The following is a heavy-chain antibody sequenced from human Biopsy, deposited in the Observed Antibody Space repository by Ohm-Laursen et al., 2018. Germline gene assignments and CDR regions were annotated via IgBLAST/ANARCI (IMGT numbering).Heavy chain of an antibody. D-gene: IGHD3-3*01. CDR2: IYYSGNT. CDR1: GGSISDSTYH. V-gene: IGHV4-39*01. Sequence: SETLSLTCTVSGGSISDSTYHWGWIRQSPGKGLEWIGNIYYSGNTDYSPSLKSRVTISVDTSNNQFSLMLRSVTAADTAVYYCARQVDFWSGYVDYWGQGTLVTVSS. J-gene: IGHJ4*02. CDR3: ARQVDFWSGYVDY.